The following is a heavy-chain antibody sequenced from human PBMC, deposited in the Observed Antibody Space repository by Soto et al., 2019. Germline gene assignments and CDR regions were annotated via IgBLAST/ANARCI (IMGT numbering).Heavy chain of an antibody. V-gene: IGHV3-23*01. CDR2: ISGSGGST. CDR3: AKYKGSIAAAGTCYGMDV. D-gene: IGHD6-13*01. J-gene: IGHJ6*02. CDR1: GFTFSSYA. Sequence: GGSLRLSCAASGFTFSSYAMSWVRQAPGKGLEWVSAISGSGGSTYYADSVKGRFTISRDNSKNTLYLQMNSLRAEDTAVYYCAKYKGSIAAAGTCYGMDVWGQGTTVTVS.